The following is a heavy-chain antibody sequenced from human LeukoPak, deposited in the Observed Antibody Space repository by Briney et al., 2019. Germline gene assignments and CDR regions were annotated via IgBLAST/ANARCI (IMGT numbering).Heavy chain of an antibody. D-gene: IGHD3-10*01. CDR1: GGSFSGYY. V-gene: IGHV4-34*01. CDR2: INHSGST. J-gene: IGHJ4*02. CDR3: ARRGVLLWFGELYFAY. Sequence: SETLSLTCAVYGGSFSGYYWSWIRQPPGKGLEWIGEINHSGSTNYNPSLKSRVTISVDTSKNQFSLKLSSVTAADTAVYYCARRGVLLWFGELYFAYWGQGTLVTVSS.